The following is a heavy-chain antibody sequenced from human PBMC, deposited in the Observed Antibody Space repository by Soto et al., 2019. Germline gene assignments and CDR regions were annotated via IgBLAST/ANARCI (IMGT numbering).Heavy chain of an antibody. Sequence: SETLSLTCTVSGGSISSGGYYWSWIRQHPGKGLEWIGYIYYSGTSYYNPSLKSRVTISVDTSTNQFSLKLSSVTAADTAVYYCARRGISAIGIYFFDYWGHGTLVTVYS. J-gene: IGHJ4*01. D-gene: IGHD6-13*01. CDR1: GGSISSGGYY. CDR3: ARRGISAIGIYFFDY. CDR2: IYYSGTS. V-gene: IGHV4-31*03.